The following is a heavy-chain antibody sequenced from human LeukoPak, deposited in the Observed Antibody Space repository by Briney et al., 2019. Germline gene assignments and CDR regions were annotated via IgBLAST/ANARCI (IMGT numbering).Heavy chain of an antibody. D-gene: IGHD5-12*01. CDR1: GFTLSSYW. CDR2: IDSDGSST. V-gene: IGHV3-74*01. J-gene: IGHJ4*02. CDR3: AKKYSGNDYYFDY. Sequence: GGSLRLSCAASGFTLSSYWVHWVRHAPGKGLVWVSRIDSDGSSTSYADSVKGRFTISRGSAKNTLYLQMNSLRAEDTAVYYCAKKYSGNDYYFDYWGQGTLVTVSS.